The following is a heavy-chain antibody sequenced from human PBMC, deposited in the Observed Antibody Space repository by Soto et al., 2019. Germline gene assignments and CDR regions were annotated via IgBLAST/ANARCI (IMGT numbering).Heavy chain of an antibody. D-gene: IGHD4-17*01. CDR3: ARAHYGDYGYGMDV. Sequence: QLQLQESGSGLVKPSQTLSLTCAVSGGSISSGGYSWSWIRQPPGKGLEWIGYIYHSGYTYYNLSLKRRVTISVDRSKNQFSLKLSSGTAADTAVYYCARAHYGDYGYGMDVWGQGTTVTVSS. J-gene: IGHJ6*02. CDR1: GGSISSGGYS. V-gene: IGHV4-30-2*01. CDR2: IYHSGYT.